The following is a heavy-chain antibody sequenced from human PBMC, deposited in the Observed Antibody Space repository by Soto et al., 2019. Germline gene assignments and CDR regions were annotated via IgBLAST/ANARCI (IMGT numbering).Heavy chain of an antibody. V-gene: IGHV2-5*02. CDR3: AHSLYLITGTSGGWFDP. J-gene: IGHJ5*02. CDR1: GFSLSTSGVG. D-gene: IGHD1-7*01. Sequence: QITLKESGPTLVKPTQPLTLTCTFSGFSLSTSGVGVGWIRQPPGKALEWLALIYWDDDKRYRPSLKSRLTITKDNSKNQVVLTMTNMDPVDTATYYWAHSLYLITGTSGGWFDPWGQGTLVTVSS. CDR2: IYWDDDK.